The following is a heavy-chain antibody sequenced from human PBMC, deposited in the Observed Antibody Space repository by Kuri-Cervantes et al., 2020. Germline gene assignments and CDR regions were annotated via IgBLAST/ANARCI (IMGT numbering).Heavy chain of an antibody. CDR3: ARGRRGTNYYGSGSYQALDAFDI. V-gene: IGHV4-31*03. CDR2: IYYSGST. Sequence: SETLSLTCTVSGGSISSGGYYWSWIRQHPGKGLEWIGYIYYSGSTYYNPSLKSRVTISVDTSKNQFSLKLSSVTAADTAVYYCARGRRGTNYYGSGSYQALDAFDIWGQGTMVTVSS. CDR1: GGSISSGGYY. J-gene: IGHJ3*02. D-gene: IGHD3-10*01.